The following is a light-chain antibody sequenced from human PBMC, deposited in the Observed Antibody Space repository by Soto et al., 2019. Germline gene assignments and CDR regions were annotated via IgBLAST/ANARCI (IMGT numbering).Light chain of an antibody. V-gene: IGKV1-5*03. J-gene: IGKJ1*01. Sequence: DIQMTQSPSTLSASVGDRVTITCRASQSISSWLAWYQQKPGKAPKLRIYKASSLESGVPSRFSGSGSGTEFTLTISSLQPDDFATYYCQQYNSYSWPFGQGTKVEIK. CDR1: QSISSW. CDR3: QQYNSYSWP. CDR2: KAS.